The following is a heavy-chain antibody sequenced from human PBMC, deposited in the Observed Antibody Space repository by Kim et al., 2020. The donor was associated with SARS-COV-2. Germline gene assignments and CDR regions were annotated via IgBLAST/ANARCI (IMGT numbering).Heavy chain of an antibody. V-gene: IGHV1-2*06. CDR2: INPNSGGT. D-gene: IGHD5-18*01. Sequence: ASVKVSCKASGYTFTGYYMHWVRQAPGQGLEWMGRINPNSGGTNYAQKFQGRVTMTRDTSISTAYMELSRLRSDDTAVYYCARAFPEYSYGYGWFDPWGQGTLVTVSS. CDR1: GYTFTGYY. CDR3: ARAFPEYSYGYGWFDP. J-gene: IGHJ5*02.